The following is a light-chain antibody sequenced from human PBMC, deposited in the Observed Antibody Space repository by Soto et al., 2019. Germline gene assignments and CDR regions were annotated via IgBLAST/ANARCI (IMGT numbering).Light chain of an antibody. CDR3: QQYHKWPPLT. Sequence: EIVLTQSPGTLSLSPGERATLSCRASQSVSSSYLAWYQQKPGQAPRLLIYGASSRATGIPDRFGGMGSGTQFTLTITSLQSEDFAVYYCQQYHKWPPLTFGGGTKVDIK. CDR2: GAS. V-gene: IGKV3-20*01. CDR1: QSVSSSY. J-gene: IGKJ4*01.